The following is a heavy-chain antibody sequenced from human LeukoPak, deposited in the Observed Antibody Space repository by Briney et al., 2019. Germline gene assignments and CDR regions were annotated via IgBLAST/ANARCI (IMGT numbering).Heavy chain of an antibody. Sequence: PSETLSLTCTVSGASMRDYYWSWIRQPPGKGLEWIGYIYYGGSTKDNPSLKRRVTMSLDPSKNQFSLKLSSVTAADAAVYYCARDIGGSSTSSGVFDLWGQGTLVTVSS. CDR2: IYYGGST. CDR1: GASMRDYY. CDR3: ARDIGGSSTSSGVFDL. D-gene: IGHD2-2*01. J-gene: IGHJ4*02. V-gene: IGHV4-59*01.